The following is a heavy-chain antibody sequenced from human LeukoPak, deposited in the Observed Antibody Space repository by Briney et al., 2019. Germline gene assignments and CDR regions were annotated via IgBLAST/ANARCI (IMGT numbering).Heavy chain of an antibody. CDR2: IIPIFGTA. D-gene: IGHD2-2*01. CDR3: ARDAMPRNYMDV. V-gene: IGHV1-69*05. CDR1: GGTFSSYA. J-gene: IGHJ6*03. Sequence: GASVEVSCKASGGTFSSYAISWVRQAPGQGLEWMGGIIPIFGTANYAQKFQGRVTITTDESTSTAYMELSSLRSEDTAVYYCARDAMPRNYMDVWGKGTTVTVSS.